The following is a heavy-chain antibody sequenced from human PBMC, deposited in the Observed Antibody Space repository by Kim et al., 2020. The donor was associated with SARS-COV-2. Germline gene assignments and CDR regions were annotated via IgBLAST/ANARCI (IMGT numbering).Heavy chain of an antibody. J-gene: IGHJ4*02. Sequence: SETLSLTFTVSGGSISSYYWSWIRQPPGKGLEWIGYIYYSGSTNYNPSLKSRVTISVDTSKNQFSLKLSSVTAADTAVYYCAGFGNPGPADYWGQGTLVTVSS. D-gene: IGHD3-10*01. CDR2: IYYSGST. CDR1: GGSISSYY. CDR3: AGFGNPGPADY. V-gene: IGHV4-59*01.